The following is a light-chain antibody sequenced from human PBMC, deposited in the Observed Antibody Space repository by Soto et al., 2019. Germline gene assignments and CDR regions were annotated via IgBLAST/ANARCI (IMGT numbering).Light chain of an antibody. J-gene: IGKJ4*01. Sequence: EIVMTQSTATLSASPGESATLSCRASQSVGTNLAWYQQKPGQAPRLVIYGVSTRSAGIPARFSGSGSRKVFILASSRLHAEDFAFYYCQQHSGWPLTFGGGTKVEI. V-gene: IGKV3-15*01. CDR3: QQHSGWPLT. CDR2: GVS. CDR1: QSVGTN.